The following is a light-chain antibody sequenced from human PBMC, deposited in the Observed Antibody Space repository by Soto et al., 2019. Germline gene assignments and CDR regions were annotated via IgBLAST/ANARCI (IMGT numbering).Light chain of an antibody. CDR1: RSDIGAYNF. V-gene: IGLV2-14*03. CDR3: TSWTTSTTMI. J-gene: IGLJ2*01. Sequence: QSVLTQPASVSGSPGQSITISCTGTRSDIGAYNFVSWYQQHPGEVPKLILYDVNVRPSGVSNRFSGSKSGNTASLTISGLQAEDEADYYCTSWTTSTTMIFGGGTKLTGL. CDR2: DVN.